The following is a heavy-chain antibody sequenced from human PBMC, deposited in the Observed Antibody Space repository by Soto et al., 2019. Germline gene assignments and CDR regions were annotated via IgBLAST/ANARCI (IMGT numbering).Heavy chain of an antibody. CDR1: GGTFSSYS. CDR3: ARDGGRHSGGIDY. V-gene: IGHV1-69*01. D-gene: IGHD1-26*01. CDR2: IIPIFGTA. Sequence: QVQLVQSGAEVKKPGSSVKVSCKASGGTFSSYSINWVRQAPGQGLEWMGEIIPIFGTANYAQKFQGRVTITADESTSPAHMELSSLRSEETAVYYCARDGGRHSGGIDYWGQGTLVTVSS. J-gene: IGHJ4*02.